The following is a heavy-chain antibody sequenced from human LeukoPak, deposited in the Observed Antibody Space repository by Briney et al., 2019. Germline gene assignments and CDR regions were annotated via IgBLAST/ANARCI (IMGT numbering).Heavy chain of an antibody. D-gene: IGHD3-16*01. CDR2: FYYNGVT. CDR1: GGSISSSDYL. V-gene: IGHV4-39*01. J-gene: IGHJ5*02. CDR3: VRRNYVSGRIDP. Sequence: PSETLSLTCTVPGGSISSSDYLWAWVSQPPGKGLEWIGDFYYNGVTSYDPSLKSRVTISVDTSKNQFSLNLTSVTAADTALYYCVRRNYVSGRIDPWGQGTLVTVSS.